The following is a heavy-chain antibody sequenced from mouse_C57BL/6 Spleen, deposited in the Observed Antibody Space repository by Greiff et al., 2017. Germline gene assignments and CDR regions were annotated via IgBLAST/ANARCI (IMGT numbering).Heavy chain of an antibody. CDR2: ISSGSSTI. CDR1: GFTFSDYG. D-gene: IGHD2-1*01. CDR3: ASYYGNLYAMDY. Sequence: EVQGVESGGGLVKPGGSLKLSCAASGFTFSDYGMHWVRQAPEKGLEWVAYISSGSSTIYYADTVKGRFTISRDTAKNTLFLQMTSLRSEDTAMYYCASYYGNLYAMDYWGQGTSVTVSS. J-gene: IGHJ4*01. V-gene: IGHV5-17*01.